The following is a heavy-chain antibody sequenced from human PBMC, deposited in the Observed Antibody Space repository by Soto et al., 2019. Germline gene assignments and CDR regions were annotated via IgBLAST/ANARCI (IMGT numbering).Heavy chain of an antibody. J-gene: IGHJ1*01. V-gene: IGHV1-3*01. CDR3: AREEEKLYFQH. Sequence: GASVKVSCKASGYTFTGYSMLSVRQAPGKRRAWMGWINSSIGNTNYSRYFQGRFTLTRDTSARTAYMERRSLRTEYTAVYYRAREEEKLYFQHWGHGALVTVSS. CDR2: INSSIGNT. D-gene: IGHD3-9*01. CDR1: GYTFTGYS.